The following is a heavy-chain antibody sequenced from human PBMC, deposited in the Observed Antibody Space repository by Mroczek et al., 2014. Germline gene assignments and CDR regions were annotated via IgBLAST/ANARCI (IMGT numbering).Heavy chain of an antibody. Sequence: SGAEVKKPGASVKVSCKASGYTFTSYDINWVRQATGQGLEWMGWMNPNSGNTGYAQKFQGRVTMTRNTSISTAYMELSSLRSEDTAVYYCARGLFGNYDFWSGYFGPYYYYYGMDVWGQGTTVTVSS. V-gene: IGHV1-8*01. D-gene: IGHD3-3*01. J-gene: IGHJ6*02. CDR3: ARGLFGNYDFWSGYFGPYYYYYGMDV. CDR2: MNPNSGNT. CDR1: GYTFTSYD.